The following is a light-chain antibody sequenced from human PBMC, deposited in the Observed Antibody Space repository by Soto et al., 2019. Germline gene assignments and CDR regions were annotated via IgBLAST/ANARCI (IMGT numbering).Light chain of an antibody. CDR1: QSAISN. V-gene: IGKV3-15*01. Sequence: EIVMTQSPATLSWSAGERVTLSCRASQSAISNLAWYQQKPGQTPRLLIYDASTRATDIPARFSGGGSGTDFTLTISRLEPEDFAVYYCQQFSSYPLTFGGGTKVDI. CDR2: DAS. J-gene: IGKJ4*01. CDR3: QQFSSYPLT.